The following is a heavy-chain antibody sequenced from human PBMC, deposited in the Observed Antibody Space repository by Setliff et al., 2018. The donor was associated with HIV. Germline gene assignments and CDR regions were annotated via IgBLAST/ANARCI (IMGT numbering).Heavy chain of an antibody. CDR3: ARWHYSGHYFDS. CDR1: DDSITGNNW. Sequence: NPSETLSLTCTVSDDSITGNNWWNWVRQPPGKGLEWIGEIDHSGSTNYSPSLKSRVTMSVDPSKNQFSLKLNSVTAADTAIYYCARWHYSGHYFDSWGQRTLVTVPQ. D-gene: IGHD6-19*01. CDR2: IDHSGST. J-gene: IGHJ4*02. V-gene: IGHV4-4*02.